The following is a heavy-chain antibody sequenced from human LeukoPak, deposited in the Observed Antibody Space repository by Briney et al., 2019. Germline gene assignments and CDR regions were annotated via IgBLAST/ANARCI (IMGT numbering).Heavy chain of an antibody. D-gene: IGHD4-17*01. CDR2: ISGSGGST. Sequence: GGSLRLSCAASGFTFSSYAMSWVRQAPGKGLEWVSAISGSGGSTYYADSVKGRFTISRDNSKNTLYLQMNSLRAEDTAVYYCANVPTVTRSQSWFDPWGQGTLVTVSS. CDR1: GFTFSSYA. J-gene: IGHJ5*02. CDR3: ANVPTVTRSQSWFDP. V-gene: IGHV3-23*01.